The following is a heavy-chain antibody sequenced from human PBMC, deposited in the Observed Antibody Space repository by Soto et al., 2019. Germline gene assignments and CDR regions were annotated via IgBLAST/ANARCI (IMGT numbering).Heavy chain of an antibody. V-gene: IGHV4-30-2*01. CDR1: GGSISSGGYS. D-gene: IGHD5-12*01. Sequence: QLQLQESGSGLAKPSQTLSLTCAVSGGSISSGGYSWSWIRQPPGKGLEWIGYIYHSGSTYYNPSLKSRVTISVDRSKNQFSLKLSSVTAADTAVYYCAREGLYSGYGFDYWGQGTLVTVSS. CDR2: IYHSGST. CDR3: AREGLYSGYGFDY. J-gene: IGHJ4*02.